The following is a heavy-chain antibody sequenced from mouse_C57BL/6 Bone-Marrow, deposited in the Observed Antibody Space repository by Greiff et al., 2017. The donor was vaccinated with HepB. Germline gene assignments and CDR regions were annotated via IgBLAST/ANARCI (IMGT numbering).Heavy chain of an antibody. V-gene: IGHV1-80*01. J-gene: IGHJ1*03. D-gene: IGHD1-1*01. CDR2: IYPGDGDT. CDR3: ARPPYGKGYFDV. CDR1: GYAFSSYW. Sequence: VKLVESGAELVKPGASVKISCKASGYAFSSYWMNWVKQRPGKGLEWIGQIYPGDGDTNYNGKFKGKATLTADKSSSTAYMQLSSLTSEDSAVYFCARPPYGKGYFDVWGTGTTVTVSS.